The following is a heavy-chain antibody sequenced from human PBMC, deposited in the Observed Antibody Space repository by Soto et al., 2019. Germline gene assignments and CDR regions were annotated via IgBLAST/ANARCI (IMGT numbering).Heavy chain of an antibody. CDR1: GFTFSSYG. D-gene: IGHD2-2*02. V-gene: IGHV3-30*18. Sequence: GGSLRLSCAASGFTFSSYGMHWVRQAPGKGLEWVAVISYDGSNKYYADSVKGRFTISRDNSKNTLYLQMNSLRAEDTAVYYCAKVEGYCSSTSCYTLDYWGQGTLVTVSS. CDR3: AKVEGYCSSTSCYTLDY. J-gene: IGHJ4*02. CDR2: ISYDGSNK.